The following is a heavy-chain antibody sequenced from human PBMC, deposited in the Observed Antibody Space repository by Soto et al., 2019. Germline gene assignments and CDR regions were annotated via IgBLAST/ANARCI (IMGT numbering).Heavy chain of an antibody. Sequence: GSLRLSCAASGFTFSSYEMNWVRQAPGKGLEWVSYISSSGSTIYYADSVKGRFTISRDNAKNSLYLQMNSLRAEDTAVYYCARRRRDSSGYDAFDIWGQGTMVTVS. J-gene: IGHJ3*02. V-gene: IGHV3-48*03. CDR3: ARRRRDSSGYDAFDI. CDR2: ISSSGSTI. D-gene: IGHD3-22*01. CDR1: GFTFSSYE.